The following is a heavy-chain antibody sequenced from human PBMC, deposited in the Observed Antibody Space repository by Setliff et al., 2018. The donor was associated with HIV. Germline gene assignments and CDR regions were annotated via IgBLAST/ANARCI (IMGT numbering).Heavy chain of an antibody. V-gene: IGHV3-23*05. CDR2: ISGSNK. CDR3: ATTHHYARSGYYG. J-gene: IGHJ4*02. CDR1: GFSFRSYA. Sequence: PGGSLRLSCAASGFSFRSYAVSWVRQAPGKGLEWVSVISGSNKYYAESVKGRFTISRDNSKSTLYLQMNSLRPEDRAVYYCATTHHYARSGYYGWGQGTLVTVSS. D-gene: IGHD3-22*01.